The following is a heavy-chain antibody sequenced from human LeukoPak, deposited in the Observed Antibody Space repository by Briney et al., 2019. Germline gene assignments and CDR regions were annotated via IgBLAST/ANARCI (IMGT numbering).Heavy chain of an antibody. CDR3: ASGTDYYYGMDV. Sequence: SETLSLTCAVYGGSFSGYYWSWIRQPPGKGLEWIREINHSGSTNYNPSLKSRVTISVDTSKNQFSLKLSSVTAADTAVYYCASGTDYYYGMDVWGQGTTVTVSS. V-gene: IGHV4-34*01. CDR1: GGSFSGYY. CDR2: INHSGST. J-gene: IGHJ6*02.